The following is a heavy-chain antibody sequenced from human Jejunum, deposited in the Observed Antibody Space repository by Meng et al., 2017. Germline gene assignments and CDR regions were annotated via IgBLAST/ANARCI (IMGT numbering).Heavy chain of an antibody. CDR1: GGTFSTYA. Sequence: QGQRVQSGAEGKKPGSSVKVSSKASGGTFSTYAITWVRQAPGHGLEWMGGIIPIFGTANYAQNFQDRVTITADESTSTAYMEFSSLRSEDTAVYYCARPNSGANTYYFDYWGQGTLVTVSS. J-gene: IGHJ4*02. CDR3: ARPNSGANTYYFDY. V-gene: IGHV1-69*01. CDR2: IIPIFGTA. D-gene: IGHD4/OR15-4a*01.